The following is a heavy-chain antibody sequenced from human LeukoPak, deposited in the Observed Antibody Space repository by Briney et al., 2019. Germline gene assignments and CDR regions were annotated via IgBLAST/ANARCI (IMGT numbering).Heavy chain of an antibody. J-gene: IGHJ4*02. D-gene: IGHD3-22*01. V-gene: IGHV4-59*01. Sequence: SETLSLTCTVSGGSISSYYWSWIRQPPGKGLEWIGYIYYSGSTNYNPSLKSRVTISVDTSKNQFSLKLSSVTAADTAVYYCAGGDYYDSSGYWGQGTWSPSPQ. CDR1: GGSISSYY. CDR2: IYYSGST. CDR3: AGGDYYDSSGY.